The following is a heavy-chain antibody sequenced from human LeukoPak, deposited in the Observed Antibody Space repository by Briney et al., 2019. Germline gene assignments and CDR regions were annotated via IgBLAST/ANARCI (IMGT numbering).Heavy chain of an antibody. V-gene: IGHV1-18*01. Sequence: ASVKVSCKASGYTFTSYGISWVRQAPGQGLEWMGWISAYNGNTNYAQKLQGRVTMTTDTSTSTAYMELRSLRSDDTAVYYCAREVRDSGSYYGGYYFDYWGQGTLVTVSS. CDR3: AREVRDSGSYYGGYYFDY. CDR1: GYTFTSYG. J-gene: IGHJ4*02. D-gene: IGHD1-26*01. CDR2: ISAYNGNT.